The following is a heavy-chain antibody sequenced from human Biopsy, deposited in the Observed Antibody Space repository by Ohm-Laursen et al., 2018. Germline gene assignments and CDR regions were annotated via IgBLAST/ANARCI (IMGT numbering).Heavy chain of an antibody. D-gene: IGHD1-1*01. CDR2: SAPENGKT. V-gene: IGHV1-24*01. CDR3: AADINVWNVNY. CDR1: GYTLNELS. J-gene: IGHJ4*02. Sequence: ASVKVSCKVSGYTLNELSMHWVRQVPGKGLEWMGGSAPENGKTVYAQNFQARVSLTEDASTDIAYMELRSLRSEDTAVYYCAADINVWNVNYWGQGTQVTVSS.